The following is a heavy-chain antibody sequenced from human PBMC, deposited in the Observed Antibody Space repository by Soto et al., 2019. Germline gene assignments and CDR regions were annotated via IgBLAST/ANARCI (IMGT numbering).Heavy chain of an antibody. J-gene: IGHJ4*02. V-gene: IGHV4-39*01. Sequence: PSETLSLTCTVSGGSISSSSYYWGWIRQPPGKGLEWIGSIYYSGSTYYNPSLKSRVTLSVDTSKNQFSLKLSSVTAADTAVYYCARLRYYDSSGYGPTFDYWGQGTLVTVS. CDR1: GGSISSSSYY. CDR3: ARLRYYDSSGYGPTFDY. CDR2: IYYSGST. D-gene: IGHD3-22*01.